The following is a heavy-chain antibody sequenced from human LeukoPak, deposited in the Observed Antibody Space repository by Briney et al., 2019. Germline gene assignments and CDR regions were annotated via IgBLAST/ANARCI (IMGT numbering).Heavy chain of an antibody. Sequence: KPSETLSLTCTVSGGSISSSSYYWGWIRQPPGKGLEWIGYIYYSGSTDYNPSLKSRVTISVDTSKNQFSLNLSSVTAADTAVYYCARLSSSGWYSFDYWGQGTLVTVSS. V-gene: IGHV4-61*05. D-gene: IGHD6-19*01. CDR3: ARLSSSGWYSFDY. CDR2: IYYSGST. CDR1: GGSISSSSYY. J-gene: IGHJ4*02.